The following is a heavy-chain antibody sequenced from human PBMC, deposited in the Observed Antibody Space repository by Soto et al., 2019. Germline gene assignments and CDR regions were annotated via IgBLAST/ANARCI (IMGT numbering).Heavy chain of an antibody. D-gene: IGHD3-22*01. V-gene: IGHV4-59*01. CDR1: GGSISSYY. CDR2: IYYSGST. J-gene: IGHJ4*02. CDR3: ARVLRGDYYYDSSGYLYYFDY. Sequence: SETLSLTCTVSGGSISSYYWSWIRQPPGKGLEWIGYIYYSGSTNYNPSLKSRVTISVDTSKNQFSLKPSSVTAADTAVYYCARVLRGDYYYDSSGYLYYFDYWGQGTLVTVSS.